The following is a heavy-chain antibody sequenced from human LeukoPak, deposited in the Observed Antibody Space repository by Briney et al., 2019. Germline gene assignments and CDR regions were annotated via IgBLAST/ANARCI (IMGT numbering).Heavy chain of an antibody. V-gene: IGHV3-48*03. J-gene: IGHJ4*02. CDR3: ARDPGGDSSGWQPIDYYFDY. Sequence: GGSLRLSCAASVFTFSSYEMNWVRQAPGKGLEWVSYISSSGSNIYYADSVKGRFTISRDNAKNSLYLQMNSLRAEDTAVYYCARDPGGDSSGWQPIDYYFDYWGQGTLVTVSS. D-gene: IGHD6-19*01. CDR1: VFTFSSYE. CDR2: ISSSGSNI.